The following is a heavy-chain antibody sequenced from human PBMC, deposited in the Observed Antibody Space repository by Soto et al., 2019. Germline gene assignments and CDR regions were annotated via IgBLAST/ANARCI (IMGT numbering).Heavy chain of an antibody. CDR1: GFSLTTSGVG. CDR3: AHRVLRTVFGLVTTTAIYFDF. Sequence: QITLNESGPTVVRPTETLTLTCRFSGFSLTTSGVGVGWIRQSPGTAPEWLALIYWADDKRYSASLKSRLTITKDTPKNPVVLTVSDLDPTDTATYYCAHRVLRTVFGLVTTTAIYFDFWGQGTPVAVSS. J-gene: IGHJ4*02. D-gene: IGHD3-3*01. CDR2: IYWADDK. V-gene: IGHV2-5*02.